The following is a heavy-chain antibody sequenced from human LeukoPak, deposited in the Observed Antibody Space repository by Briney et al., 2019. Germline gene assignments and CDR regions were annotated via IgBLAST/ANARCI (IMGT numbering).Heavy chain of an antibody. CDR1: GGSITSNY. CDR3: AKINGYCRSSSSSNNNWLDP. J-gene: IGHJ5*02. CDR2: IYYRWRT. Sequence: SETLSLICSVSGGSITSNYWTWLRQSPGEGVEWIGYIYYRWRTNHNPSLKSRDTMSVDTARKRLSLQLSAVTTADTAIYYCAKINGYCRSSSSSNNNWLDPWGQGTLVTVSS. D-gene: IGHD2-15*01. V-gene: IGHV4-59*08.